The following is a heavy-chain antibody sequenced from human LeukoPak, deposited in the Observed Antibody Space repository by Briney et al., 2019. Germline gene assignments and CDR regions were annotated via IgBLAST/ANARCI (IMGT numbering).Heavy chain of an antibody. CDR3: ARHNIASDGARLFDF. CDR1: GGSVSSNY. V-gene: IGHV4-59*08. D-gene: IGHD5/OR15-5a*01. CDR2: IYYSGYA. J-gene: IGHJ4*02. Sequence: SETLSLTCAVSGGSVSSNYWAWLRQPPGKGPEWIGYIYYSGYAKYNPSFKSRVTMSVDTSKSQFSLQLTSVTAADTAVYYCARHNIASDGARLFDFWGRETLVAVSS.